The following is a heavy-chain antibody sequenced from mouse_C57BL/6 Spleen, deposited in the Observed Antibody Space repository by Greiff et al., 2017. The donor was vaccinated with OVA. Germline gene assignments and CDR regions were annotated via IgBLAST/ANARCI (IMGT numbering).Heavy chain of an antibody. CDR1: GFTFSDYG. CDR3: ARRGVVARYYAMDY. D-gene: IGHD1-1*01. J-gene: IGHJ4*01. Sequence: EVMLVESGGGLVKPGGSLKLSCAASGFTFSDYGMHWVRQAPEKGLEWVAYISSGSSTIYYADTVKGRFTISRDNAKNTLFLQMTRLRSEDTAMYYCARRGVVARYYAMDYWGQGTSVTVSS. V-gene: IGHV5-17*01. CDR2: ISSGSSTI.